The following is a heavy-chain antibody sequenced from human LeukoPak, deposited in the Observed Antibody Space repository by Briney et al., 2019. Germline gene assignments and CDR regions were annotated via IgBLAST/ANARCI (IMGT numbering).Heavy chain of an antibody. CDR3: AKGADPLTWRMTTVAGTRFDF. CDR1: GFTFDDYA. J-gene: IGHJ4*02. Sequence: GGSLRLSCAVSGFTFDDYAMHWVRQAPGKGLEWVSLISGDGGSRYYAGSVKGRFTVSRDNSKNSLYLQMNRLRPEDTAFYYCAKGADPLTWRMTTVAGTRFDFWGQGTLVTVPS. D-gene: IGHD6-19*01. V-gene: IGHV3-43*02. CDR2: ISGDGGSR.